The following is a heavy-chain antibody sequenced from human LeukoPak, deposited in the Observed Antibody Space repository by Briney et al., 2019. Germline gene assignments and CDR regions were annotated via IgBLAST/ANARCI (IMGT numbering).Heavy chain of an antibody. CDR1: GGSISSYY. CDR3: ARGGRGRQSGSYWGVVDY. D-gene: IGHD1-26*01. Sequence: PSETLSLTCTVSGGSISSYYWSWIRQPPGKGLEWIGYIYYSGSTNYNPSLKSRVTISVDTSKNQFSLKLSSVTAADTAVYYCARGGRGRQSGSYWGVVDYWGQGTLVTVSS. V-gene: IGHV4-59*01. J-gene: IGHJ4*02. CDR2: IYYSGST.